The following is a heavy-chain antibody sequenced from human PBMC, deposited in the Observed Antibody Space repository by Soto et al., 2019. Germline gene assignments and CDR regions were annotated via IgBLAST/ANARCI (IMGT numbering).Heavy chain of an antibody. D-gene: IGHD4-17*01. CDR1: GGSFSGYY. Sequence: SETLSLTCAVYGGSFSGYYWSWIRQPPGKGLEWIGEINHSGSTNYNPSLKSRVTISVDTSKNQFSLKLSSVTAADMAVYYCASPSHDYGDYAFDIWGQGTMVTVSS. J-gene: IGHJ3*02. V-gene: IGHV4-34*01. CDR2: INHSGST. CDR3: ASPSHDYGDYAFDI.